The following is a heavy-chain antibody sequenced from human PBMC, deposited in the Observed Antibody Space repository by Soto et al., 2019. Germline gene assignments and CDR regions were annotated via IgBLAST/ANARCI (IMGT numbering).Heavy chain of an antibody. CDR3: TTSPTVTTPSGF. J-gene: IGHJ4*02. V-gene: IGHV3-15*01. CDR2: IKRKIDSETT. D-gene: IGHD4-17*01. Sequence: EVQLVESGGGLVKPGGSLRLSCAASGFTFSNAWMSWVRQAPGKGLEWVGRIKRKIDSETTDYAAPVRGRFTMSRDDSKNTLYLQMNSLETEDTAVYYCTTSPTVTTPSGFWGQGTLVTVSS. CDR1: GFTFSNAW.